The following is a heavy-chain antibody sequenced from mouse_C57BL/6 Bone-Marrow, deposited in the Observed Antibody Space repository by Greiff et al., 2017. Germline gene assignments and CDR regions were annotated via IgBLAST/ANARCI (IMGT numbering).Heavy chain of an antibody. CDR2: IYPGSGST. J-gene: IGHJ4*01. V-gene: IGHV1-55*01. CDR1: GYTFTSYW. CDR3: ARSSYYYYAMDY. D-gene: IGHD2-10*01. Sequence: QVQLQQPGAELVKPGASVKMSCKASGYTFTSYWITWVKQRPGQGLEWIGDIYPGSGSTNYNEKFKSKATLTVDTSSSTAYVQLASMTSEDSAVYYCARSSYYYYAMDYWGQGTSVTVSS.